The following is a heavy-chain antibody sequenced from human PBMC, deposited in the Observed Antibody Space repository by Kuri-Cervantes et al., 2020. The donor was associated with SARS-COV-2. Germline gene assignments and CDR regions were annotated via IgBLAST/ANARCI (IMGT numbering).Heavy chain of an antibody. V-gene: IGHV4-61*02. J-gene: IGHJ3*02. CDR1: GGSISSGSYY. CDR2: IYTSGST. Sequence: SETLSLTCTVSGGSISSGSYYWSWSRQPAGKGLEWIGRIYTSGSTNYNPSLKSRVTISVDTSKNQFSLKLSSVTAADTAVYYCASCGHKVAFDIWGQGTMVTDSS. D-gene: IGHD2-21*01. CDR3: ASCGHKVAFDI.